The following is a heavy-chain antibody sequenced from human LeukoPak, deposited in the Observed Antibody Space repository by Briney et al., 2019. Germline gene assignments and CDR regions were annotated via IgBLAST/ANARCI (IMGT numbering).Heavy chain of an antibody. CDR2: IKQDGSEK. CDR1: GFTFSGYW. CDR3: ARDSPFGVY. J-gene: IGHJ4*02. V-gene: IGHV3-7*01. Sequence: GGSLRLSCAASGFTFSGYWMRWVRQDPGKGLEWVANIKQDGSEKNYVDSVKGRFIISRDNAKNSLYMQVNSLRVEDTAVYYCARDSPFGVYWGQGALVTVSS. D-gene: IGHD3-10*01.